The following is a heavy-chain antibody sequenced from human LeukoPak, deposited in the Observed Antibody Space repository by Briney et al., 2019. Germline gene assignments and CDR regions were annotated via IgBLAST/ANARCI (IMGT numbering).Heavy chain of an antibody. CDR2: MYNSGTT. D-gene: IGHD1-14*01. J-gene: IGHJ4*02. Sequence: SETLSLTCTVSGASIRGSITSGTYYWNWIRQPAGKGLEWIGRMYNSGTTINYNPSLKSRVTISVDTSKNQFSLNVTSVTAADTAVYYCARSTNRVDSWGQGTLVTISS. CDR3: ARSTNRVDS. CDR1: GASIRGSITSGTYY. V-gene: IGHV4-61*02.